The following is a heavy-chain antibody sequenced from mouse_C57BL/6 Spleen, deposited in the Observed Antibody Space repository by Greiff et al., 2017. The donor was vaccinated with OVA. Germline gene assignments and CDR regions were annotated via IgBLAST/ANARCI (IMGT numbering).Heavy chain of an antibody. Sequence: DVQLQESGPELVKPGASVKMSCKASGYTFTDYNMHWVKQSHGKSLEWIGYINPNNGGTSYNQKFKGKATLTVNKSSSTAYMELRSLTSEDSAVYYCARYYSNLYYFDYWGQGTTLTVSS. CDR1: GYTFTDYN. D-gene: IGHD2-5*01. J-gene: IGHJ2*01. CDR2: INPNNGGT. CDR3: ARYYSNLYYFDY. V-gene: IGHV1-22*01.